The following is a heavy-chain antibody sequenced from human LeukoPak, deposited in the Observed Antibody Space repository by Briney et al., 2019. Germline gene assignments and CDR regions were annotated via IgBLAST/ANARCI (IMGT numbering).Heavy chain of an antibody. CDR1: GFTFSDFY. J-gene: IGHJ4*02. Sequence: GSLRLSCAASGFTFSDFYMSWIRQAPGKGLEWISYISQSGSDINYADSVRGRFTVSRDNAKNSLYLQMNSLRAEDTAVYYCATTARVGAHWGQGTLVTVSS. V-gene: IGHV3-11*01. CDR3: ATTARVGAH. D-gene: IGHD4/OR15-4a*01. CDR2: ISQSGSDI.